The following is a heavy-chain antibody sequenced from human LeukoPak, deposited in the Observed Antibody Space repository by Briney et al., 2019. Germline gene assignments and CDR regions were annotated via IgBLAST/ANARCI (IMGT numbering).Heavy chain of an antibody. CDR3: ARRGRDGYSYDY. CDR2: IHPGDSDT. CDR1: GYSFTSYW. J-gene: IGHJ4*02. Sequence: GESLKISCKGSGYSFTSYWIGWVRQMPGKGLERMGIIHPGDSDTRYSPSFQGQVTISVDKSISTAYLQWSSLKASDIAMYHCARRGRDGYSYDYWGQGTLVTVSS. V-gene: IGHV5-51*01. D-gene: IGHD5-24*01.